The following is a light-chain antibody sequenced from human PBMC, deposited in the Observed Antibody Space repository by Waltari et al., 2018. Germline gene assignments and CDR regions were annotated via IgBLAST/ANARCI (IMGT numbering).Light chain of an antibody. CDR3: CSYVGSYTWV. J-gene: IGLJ2*01. CDR1: SSDIGGYNY. CDR2: EVN. Sequence: QAALTQPRSVSGSPGQSVTISCTGTSSDIGGYNYVSWYQQHPDTAPKLMIYEVNKRPSGVSDRCSGSKSGNTASLTISGLQAEDEADYYCCSYVGSYTWVFGGGTRLTVL. V-gene: IGLV2-11*01.